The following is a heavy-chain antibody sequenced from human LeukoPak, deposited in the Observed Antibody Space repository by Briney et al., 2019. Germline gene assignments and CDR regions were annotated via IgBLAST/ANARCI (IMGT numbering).Heavy chain of an antibody. CDR2: ISGSGDSR. CDR3: AKDGLEGYCSSTSCYHSPYFDY. CDR1: GFTFSSYA. Sequence: GGSLRLSCAASGFTFSSYAMNWVRQAPGKGLEWVSVISGSGDSRYYADSVKGRFTISRDNSKNTLYLQMNSLRAEDTAVYYCAKDGLEGYCSSTSCYHSPYFDYWGQGTLVTVSS. D-gene: IGHD2-2*01. J-gene: IGHJ4*02. V-gene: IGHV3-23*01.